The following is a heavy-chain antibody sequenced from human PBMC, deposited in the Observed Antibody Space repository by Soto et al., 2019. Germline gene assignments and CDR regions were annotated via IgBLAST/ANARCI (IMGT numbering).Heavy chain of an antibody. J-gene: IGHJ4*02. Sequence: EVQLVESGGGFVRPGGTLTLSCAASGFTFSHYWMHWVRQVPGRGLVWVSRLNHNGSSTNYAASVKGRFTISRDNAKNTLYLQMSSLRAEDTAIYYCVRSTSGCFDYRGQGAVVTVSS. CDR2: LNHNGSST. CDR3: VRSTSGCFDY. V-gene: IGHV3-74*01. CDR1: GFTFSHYW. D-gene: IGHD7-27*01.